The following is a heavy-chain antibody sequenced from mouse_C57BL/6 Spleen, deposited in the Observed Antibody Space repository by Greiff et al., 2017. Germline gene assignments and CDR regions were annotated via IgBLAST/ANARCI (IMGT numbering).Heavy chain of an antibody. Sequence: VQLQQSGAELVKPGASVKISCKASGYAFSSYWMNWVKQRPGKGLEWIGQIYPGDGDTNYNGKFKGKATLTADKSSSTAYMQLSSLTSEDSAVYFCAREGDYYYGSSYGYAMDYWGQGTSVTVSS. D-gene: IGHD1-1*01. V-gene: IGHV1-80*01. CDR3: AREGDYYYGSSYGYAMDY. CDR1: GYAFSSYW. CDR2: IYPGDGDT. J-gene: IGHJ4*01.